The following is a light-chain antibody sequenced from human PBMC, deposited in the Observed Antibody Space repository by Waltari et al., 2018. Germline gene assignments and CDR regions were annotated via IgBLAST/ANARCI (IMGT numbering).Light chain of an antibody. Sequence: EIVLTQSPGTLSLSPGERATLSCRASQSVSRTLAWYQQKPGQAPRLLIYGASIRATGIPDRFSGSWSGTDFSLTISRLEPEDFAVYYCQHYVRLPVTFGQGTKVEIK. CDR2: GAS. CDR1: QSVSRT. CDR3: QHYVRLPVT. V-gene: IGKV3-20*01. J-gene: IGKJ1*01.